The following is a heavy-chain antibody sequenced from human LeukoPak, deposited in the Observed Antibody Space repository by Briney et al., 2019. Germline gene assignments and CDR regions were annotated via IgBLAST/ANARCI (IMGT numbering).Heavy chain of an antibody. CDR3: ARERAAPGGYYYYGMDV. CDR2: IHYSGTT. V-gene: IGHV4-59*01. J-gene: IGHJ6*02. D-gene: IGHD3-10*01. CDR1: VGSISTYY. Sequence: SETLSLTCTVSVGSISTYYWNWIRQTPGKGLEWTGYIHYSGTTNYNPSLKSRVTILVVTSKKQFSLRLSSVSAADTAVYYCARERAAPGGYYYYGMDVWGQGTTVTVSS.